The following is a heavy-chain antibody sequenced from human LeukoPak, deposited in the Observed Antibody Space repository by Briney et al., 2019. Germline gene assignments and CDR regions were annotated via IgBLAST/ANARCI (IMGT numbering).Heavy chain of an antibody. V-gene: IGHV4-59*02. J-gene: IGHJ4*02. CDR3: ARLSRGSSAGFDY. Sequence: SETLSLTCTVSGGSVSRYYWNWIRQPPGKGLEWIGYIYYTGSSNYNPSLKSRVSISVDTSKNQFSLKLTSVTAADTAVYFCARLSRGSSAGFDYWGQGVLVTVSS. CDR1: GGSVSRYY. D-gene: IGHD6-6*01. CDR2: IYYTGSS.